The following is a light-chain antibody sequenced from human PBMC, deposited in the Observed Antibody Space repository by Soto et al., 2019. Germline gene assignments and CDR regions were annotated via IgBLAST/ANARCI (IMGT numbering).Light chain of an antibody. Sequence: DIQMTQSPSSLSASVGDRVTITRRASQGISNYLAWYQQKPGKVPKLLIYAASTLQSGVPSRFSGSGSGTDFTLTISSLQPEDVATYYCQKYYSALFTFGQGTRLEIK. CDR1: QGISNY. CDR3: QKYYSALFT. CDR2: AAS. J-gene: IGKJ5*01. V-gene: IGKV1-27*01.